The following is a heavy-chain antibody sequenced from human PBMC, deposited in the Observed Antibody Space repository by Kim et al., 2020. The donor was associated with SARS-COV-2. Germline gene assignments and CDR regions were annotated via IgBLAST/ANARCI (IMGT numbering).Heavy chain of an antibody. CDR1: GGSISSGGYY. Sequence: SETLSLTCTVSGGSISSGGYYWSWIRQHPGKGLEWIGYIYYSGSTYYNPSLKSRVTISVDTSKNQFSLKLSSVTAADTAVYYCARGKAYYYGSGIVPWFDPWGQGTLVTVSS. J-gene: IGHJ5*02. CDR2: IYYSGST. D-gene: IGHD3-10*01. CDR3: ARGKAYYYGSGIVPWFDP. V-gene: IGHV4-31*03.